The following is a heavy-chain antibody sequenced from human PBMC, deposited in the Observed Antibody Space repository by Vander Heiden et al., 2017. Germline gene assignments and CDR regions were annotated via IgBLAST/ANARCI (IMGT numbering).Heavy chain of an antibody. V-gene: IGHV3-15*07. CDR2: IKRKVDGETT. Sequence: EVQLVESGGGLVKPGGSLRLSCAASGFTFSNAWMNWVRQAPGKGLEWVGHIKRKVDGETTDYGAPVKGRFTISRDDSKNTMYLKLKSITTEDTAVYYSTTDRWTAVSIDYRGQGTMVTVYS. J-gene: IGHJ4*02. CDR1: GFTFSNAW. D-gene: IGHD6-19*01. CDR3: TTDRWTAVSIDY.